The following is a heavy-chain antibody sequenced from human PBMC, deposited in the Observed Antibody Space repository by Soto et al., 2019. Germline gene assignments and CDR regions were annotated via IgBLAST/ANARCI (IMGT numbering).Heavy chain of an antibody. J-gene: IGHJ4*02. D-gene: IGHD6-6*01. CDR2: IYYSGST. V-gene: IGHV4-30-4*01. Sequence: QVQLQESGPGLVKPSQTLSLTCSVSGGSISSGDYYWSWIRQPPGKGLEWIGYIYYSGSTYYNSSLTSRLTISVDTSKNQFSLKLSSVTAADTAVYYCARVGSSLATRPCAYWGQGTLVTVSS. CDR1: GGSISSGDYY. CDR3: ARVGSSLATRPCAY.